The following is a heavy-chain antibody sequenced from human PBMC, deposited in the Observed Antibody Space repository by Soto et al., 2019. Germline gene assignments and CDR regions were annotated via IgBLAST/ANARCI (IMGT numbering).Heavy chain of an antibody. V-gene: IGHV4-59*01. CDR3: AAEGGSKTF. D-gene: IGHD3-16*01. CDR1: GGSITSYY. J-gene: IGHJ4*02. Sequence: QVQLQGSGPGLVKPSETLSLTCTVSGGSITSYYWSWIRQSPGKGLEWIGYIHYSENIKYNPSLTSRVTISLDTSQNQFSLKLSSMTAADTAVYYCAAEGGSKTFWGQGILVTVSS. CDR2: IHYSENI.